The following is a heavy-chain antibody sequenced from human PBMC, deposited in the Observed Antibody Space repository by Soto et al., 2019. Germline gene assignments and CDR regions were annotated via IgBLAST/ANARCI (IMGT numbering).Heavy chain of an antibody. CDR1: GGYITSDSYY. Sequence: LQLQESGPGLVKPSETLSLTCTVSGGYITSDSYYWGWVRQPPEKGLEWIASISYSGSTYYSPSLHSRFTXSXXXSXXQLSLKLRSVTAADTAVYYCVRFWPPPDYNTVTIYSDAFDLWGQGILVSVTS. D-gene: IGHD4-4*01. CDR3: VRFWPPPDYNTVTIYSDAFDL. V-gene: IGHV4-39*01. CDR2: ISYSGST. J-gene: IGHJ4*02.